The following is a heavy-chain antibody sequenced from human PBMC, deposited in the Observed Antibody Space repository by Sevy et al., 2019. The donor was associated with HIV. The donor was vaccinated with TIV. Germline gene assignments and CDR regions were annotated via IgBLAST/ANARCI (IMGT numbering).Heavy chain of an antibody. J-gene: IGHJ6*02. CDR1: GFTFSSYS. Sequence: GGSLRLPCAASGFTFSSYSMNWVRQAPGKGLEWVSSISSSSSYIYYADSVKGRFTISRDNAKNSLYLQMNSLRAEDTAVYYCARDRALYYDFWSGYSGGMDVWGQGTTVTVSS. CDR3: ARDRALYYDFWSGYSGGMDV. V-gene: IGHV3-21*01. D-gene: IGHD3-3*01. CDR2: ISSSSSYI.